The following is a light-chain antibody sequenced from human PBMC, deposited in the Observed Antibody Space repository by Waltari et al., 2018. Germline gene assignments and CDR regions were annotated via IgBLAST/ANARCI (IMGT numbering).Light chain of an antibody. Sequence: IVMTQSPATLSVSPGERVTLSCRARQSVSSNLAWYQKKPGQAPRVLIYAASTRATGIPARFSGSGSGTEFTLTISSLQSEDFAVYYCQQYNNWPPMYTFGQGTKLEIK. CDR3: QQYNNWPPMYT. CDR1: QSVSSN. J-gene: IGKJ2*01. CDR2: AAS. V-gene: IGKV3-15*01.